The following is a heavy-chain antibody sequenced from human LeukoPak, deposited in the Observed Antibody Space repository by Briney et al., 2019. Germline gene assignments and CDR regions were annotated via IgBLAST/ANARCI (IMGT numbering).Heavy chain of an antibody. Sequence: ASVKVSCKASGYTFTSYDINWVRQAPGQGLEWMGIINPSGGSTSYAQKFRGRVTMTRDTSTSTVYMELSSLRSEDTAVYYCARVIYGDYDYWGQGTLVTVSS. CDR2: INPSGGST. CDR3: ARVIYGDYDY. D-gene: IGHD4-17*01. V-gene: IGHV1-46*01. J-gene: IGHJ4*02. CDR1: GYTFTSYD.